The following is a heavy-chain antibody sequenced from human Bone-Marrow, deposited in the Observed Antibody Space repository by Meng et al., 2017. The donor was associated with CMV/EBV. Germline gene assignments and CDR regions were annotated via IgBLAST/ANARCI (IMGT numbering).Heavy chain of an antibody. J-gene: IGHJ4*02. D-gene: IGHD3-22*01. Sequence: SETLSFTCAVYGGSFSGYYWSWIRQPPGKGLEWIGEINHSGSTNYNPSLKSRVTISVDTSKNQFSLKLSSVTAADTAVYYSARGRGRYYYDSSGYYGYWGQGTLVPVSS. CDR3: ARGRGRYYYDSSGYYGY. V-gene: IGHV4-34*01. CDR2: INHSGST. CDR1: GGSFSGYY.